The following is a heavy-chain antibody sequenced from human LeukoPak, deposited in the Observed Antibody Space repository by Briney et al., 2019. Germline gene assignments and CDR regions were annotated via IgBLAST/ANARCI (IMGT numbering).Heavy chain of an antibody. V-gene: IGHV1-2*02. CDR1: GYTFTGYY. D-gene: IGHD3-16*01. Sequence: ASVKVSCKASGYTFTGYYMHWVRQAPGQGLEWMGWINPNSGGTNYAQKFQGRVTMTRDTSISTAYMELSRLRSDDTAVYYRARVYDRRGAPHLLFDYWGQGTLVTVSS. CDR3: ARVYDRRGAPHLLFDY. CDR2: INPNSGGT. J-gene: IGHJ4*02.